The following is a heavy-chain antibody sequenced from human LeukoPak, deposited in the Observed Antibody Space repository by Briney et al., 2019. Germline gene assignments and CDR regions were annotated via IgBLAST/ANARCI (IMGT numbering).Heavy chain of an antibody. D-gene: IGHD4-23*01. V-gene: IGHV1-2*02. J-gene: IGHJ3*02. CDR2: IDPNSGGT. Sequence: ASVKVSCKASGYTFTGYYMHWVRQAPGQGLEWMGWIDPNSGGTNYAQKLQGRVTVTTDTSTTTAYMELKSLRSDDTAVYYCARDRTSTVATPSDAFDIWGQGTMVTVSS. CDR3: ARDRTSTVATPSDAFDI. CDR1: GYTFTGYY.